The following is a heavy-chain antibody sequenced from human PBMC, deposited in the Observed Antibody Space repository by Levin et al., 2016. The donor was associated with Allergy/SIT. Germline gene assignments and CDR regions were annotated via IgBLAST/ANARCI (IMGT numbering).Heavy chain of an antibody. CDR2: IYYSGST. J-gene: IGHJ4*02. CDR3: ARGLTTGPKFDY. D-gene: IGHD4/OR15-4a*01. CDR1: GGSISSSNYY. Sequence: GSLRLSCTVSGGSISSSNYYWGWIRQPPGKGLEWIGTIYYSGSTYYNPSLKSRVTISVDTSENQFSLKLSSVTAADTAVYYCARGLTTGPKFDYWGQGTLVTVSS. V-gene: IGHV4-39*07.